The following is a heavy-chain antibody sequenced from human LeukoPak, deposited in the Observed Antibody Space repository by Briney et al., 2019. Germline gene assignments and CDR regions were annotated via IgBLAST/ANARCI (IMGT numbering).Heavy chain of an antibody. V-gene: IGHV3-15*01. CDR2: IKSKTGGGTT. J-gene: IGHJ4*02. CDR3: TTELLD. Sequence: GGSLRLSCAASGFTFSNAWMSWVRQAPGKGLEWVGRIKSKTGGGTTDYAAPVKGRFTISRDDSKNTLYLQMNSLKTEDTAVYYCTTELLDWGQGTLVTVSS. CDR1: GFTFSNAW.